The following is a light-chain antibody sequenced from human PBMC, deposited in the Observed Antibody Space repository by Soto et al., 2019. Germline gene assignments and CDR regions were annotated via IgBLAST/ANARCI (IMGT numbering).Light chain of an antibody. CDR1: SSDVGNYKY. J-gene: IGLJ6*01. V-gene: IGLV2-14*01. Sequence: QSWLTQPASVSWSPGQSITNCCTGTSSDVGNYKYVSWYQQHPGKAPKLMIYEVSTRPSGVSNRFYGSKSGNTASLTISGLHAEDETDYKSFSYTCTGPHVFPTGPK. CDR2: EVS. CDR3: FSYTCTGPHV.